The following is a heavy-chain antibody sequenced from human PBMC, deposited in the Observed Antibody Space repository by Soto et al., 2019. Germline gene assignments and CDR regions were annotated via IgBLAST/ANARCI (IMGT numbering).Heavy chain of an antibody. J-gene: IGHJ4*02. D-gene: IGHD6-13*01. CDR1: GDSVSSNSAA. CDR2: TYYRSKWYN. V-gene: IGHV6-1*01. CDR3: ARVRLTAAAGGGIFDY. Sequence: SQTLSLTCAISGDSVSSNSAAWNWIRQSPSRGLEWLGRTYYRSKWYNDYAVSVKSRITIDPDTSKNQFSLQLNSVTPEDTAVYYCARVRLTAAAGGGIFDYWGQGTLVTVSS.